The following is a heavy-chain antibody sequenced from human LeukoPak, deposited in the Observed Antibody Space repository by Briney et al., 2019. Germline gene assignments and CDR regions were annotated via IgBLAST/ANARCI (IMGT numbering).Heavy chain of an antibody. Sequence: ASVKVSCKVSGYTLTELSMHWVRQAPGKGLEWMGGFDPEDGETIYAQKFQGRVTMTEDTSTDTAYMELSSLRSEDTAVYYCATGTYCTNGVCYTPFDYWGQGTLVTVSS. CDR3: ATGTYCTNGVCYTPFDY. J-gene: IGHJ4*02. V-gene: IGHV1-24*01. D-gene: IGHD2-8*01. CDR1: GYTLTELS. CDR2: FDPEDGET.